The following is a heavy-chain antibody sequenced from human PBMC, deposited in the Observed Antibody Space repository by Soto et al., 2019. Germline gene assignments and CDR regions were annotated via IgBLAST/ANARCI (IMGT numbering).Heavy chain of an antibody. CDR1: GFTFSDYY. V-gene: IGHV3-11*01. Sequence: GGSLRLSCVASGFTFSDYYMSWIRQAPGKGLEWVSYISSSGSSIYYADSVKGRFTISRDNAKNSLYLQMNSLRAEDTAVYYCARPPFYYDSSYSGYWGQGTLVTVSS. CDR3: ARPPFYYDSSYSGY. D-gene: IGHD3-22*01. CDR2: ISSSGSSI. J-gene: IGHJ4*02.